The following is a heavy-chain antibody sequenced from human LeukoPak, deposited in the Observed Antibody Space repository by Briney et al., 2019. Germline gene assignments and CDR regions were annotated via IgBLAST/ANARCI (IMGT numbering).Heavy chain of an antibody. CDR2: IFHSGTT. CDR1: GASIARSGYY. CDR3: ATLGPALADVTFDY. D-gene: IGHD3-16*01. J-gene: IGHJ4*02. V-gene: IGHV4-31*03. Sequence: PSETLSLTCTVSGASIARSGYYWSSIRQHPGKCLEWIGYIFHSGTTSYNPSLKSRVTISIGTSKKEFSLTFTSVTAADTAVYYCATLGPALADVTFDYWGRGILVTVSS.